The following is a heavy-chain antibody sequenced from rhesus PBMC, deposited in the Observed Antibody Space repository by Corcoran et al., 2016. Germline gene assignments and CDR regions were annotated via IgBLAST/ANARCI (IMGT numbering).Heavy chain of an antibody. Sequence: QVTLKESGPALVKPTQPLTLTCTFSGFSISTTGTGVGWIRQPPGKALEWLASIYWNDSKYYSTSLKSRLTISKDTSKNQVVLTMTNMDPVDTATYYCARVPNQYCSSTYCSSGFDYWGQGVLVTVSS. CDR1: GFSISTTGTG. CDR3: ARVPNQYCSSTYCSSGFDY. J-gene: IGHJ4*01. D-gene: IGHD2-15*01. V-gene: IGHV2-95*01. CDR2: IYWNDSK.